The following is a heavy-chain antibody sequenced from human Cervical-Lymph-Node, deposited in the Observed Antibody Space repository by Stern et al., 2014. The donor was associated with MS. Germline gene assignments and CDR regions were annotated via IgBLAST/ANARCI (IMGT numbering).Heavy chain of an antibody. CDR1: GFTFSVYG. J-gene: IGHJ5*02. Sequence: VQLVESGGGVVQPGRSLRLSCAASGFTFSVYGMHWVRQAQGKGLGWGALISYDGSNKSYADSVKGRFTISRDNSKDTLYLQMNSLRSEDTAVYYCTKRESDFWSGGFDPWGQGTLVTVSS. CDR3: TKRESDFWSGGFDP. CDR2: ISYDGSNK. V-gene: IGHV3-30*18. D-gene: IGHD3-3*01.